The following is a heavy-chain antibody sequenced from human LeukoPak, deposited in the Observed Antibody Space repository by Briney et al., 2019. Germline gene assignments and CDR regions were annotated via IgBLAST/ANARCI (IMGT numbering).Heavy chain of an antibody. J-gene: IGHJ4*02. Sequence: GGSLRLSCAASGFTFSSYAMHWVRQAPGKGLEWVAVISYDGSNKYYADSVKGRFTISRDNSKNTLYLQMNSLRAEDTAVYYCARGPSITIFGVVNIWGQGTLVTVSS. CDR1: GFTFSSYA. CDR3: ARGPSITIFGVVNI. D-gene: IGHD3-3*01. CDR2: ISYDGSNK. V-gene: IGHV3-30*01.